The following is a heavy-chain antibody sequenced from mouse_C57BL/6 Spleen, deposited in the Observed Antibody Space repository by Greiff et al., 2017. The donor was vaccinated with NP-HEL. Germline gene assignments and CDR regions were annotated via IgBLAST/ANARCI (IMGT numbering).Heavy chain of an antibody. J-gene: IGHJ4*01. CDR2: FYPGSGSI. V-gene: IGHV1-62-2*01. CDR3: ARNEDPYYSNLYAMDY. Sequence: VQLQQSGAELVKPGASVKLSCKASGYTFTEYTIHWVKQRSGQGLEWIGWFYPGSGSIKYNEKFKDKATLTADKSSSTVYMEVSRLTSEDSAVYFCARNEDPYYSNLYAMDYWGQGTSVTVSS. D-gene: IGHD2-5*01. CDR1: GYTFTEYT.